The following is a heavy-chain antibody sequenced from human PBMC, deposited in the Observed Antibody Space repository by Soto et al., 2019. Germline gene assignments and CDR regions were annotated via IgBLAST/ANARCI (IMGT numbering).Heavy chain of an antibody. V-gene: IGHV1-3*01. D-gene: IGHD4-17*01. CDR2: INAGNGNT. J-gene: IGHJ4*02. CDR3: ARDQGDYGVDY. CDR1: GYTFTSYA. Sequence: TSVKVSCKASGYTFTSYAMHWVRQAPGQRLEWMGWINAGNGNTKYSQKFQGRVTITRDTSASTAYMELSSLRSEDTAVYYCARDQGDYGVDYWGQGTLVTVSS.